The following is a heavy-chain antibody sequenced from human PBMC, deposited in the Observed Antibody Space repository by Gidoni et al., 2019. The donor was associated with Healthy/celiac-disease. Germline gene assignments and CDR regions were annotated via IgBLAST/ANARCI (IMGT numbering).Heavy chain of an antibody. CDR3: ARSGGSYYQVYYYGMDF. J-gene: IGHJ6*02. CDR2: IYPGDSDT. V-gene: IGHV5-51*03. CDR1: GYSFATSW. D-gene: IGHD1-26*01. Sequence: EVQLVKSGAEVKQPGESLRISCKGSGYSFATSWIGWVRQMPGKGLEWMGFIYPGDSDTRYSPSFQGQVTNSADKSSSTAYLQWSSLKASDTAMYYLARSGGSYYQVYYYGMDFWSQGTTVTVSS.